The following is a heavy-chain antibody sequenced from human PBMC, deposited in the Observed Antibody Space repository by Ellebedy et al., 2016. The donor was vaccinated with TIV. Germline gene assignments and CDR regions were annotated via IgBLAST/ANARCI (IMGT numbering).Heavy chain of an antibody. V-gene: IGHV3-33*01. D-gene: IGHD2-2*01. J-gene: IGHJ6*02. CDR1: GFTFSSYG. Sequence: GESLKISCAASGFTFSSYGMHWVRQAPGKGLEWVAVIWYDGSNKYYADSVKGLFTISRDNAKNSLYLHMNSLRAEDTAVYYCARDMRSIVVVPAAVDVWGQGTTVTVSS. CDR3: ARDMRSIVVVPAAVDV. CDR2: IWYDGSNK.